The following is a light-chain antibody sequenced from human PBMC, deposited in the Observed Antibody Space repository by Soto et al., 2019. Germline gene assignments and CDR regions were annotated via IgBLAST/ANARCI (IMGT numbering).Light chain of an antibody. CDR2: DAS. V-gene: IGKV1-5*01. CDR1: QSISNW. CDR3: QQYNSYSPMYT. J-gene: IGKJ2*01. Sequence: DIQMTQSPSTLSASVGDRVTITCRASQSISNWLAWYQQKPGKAPKLLIYDASSLESGVPSRFSGSGSETEFTLTISSLQPDDFATYYCQQYNSYSPMYTFGQGTKLAIK.